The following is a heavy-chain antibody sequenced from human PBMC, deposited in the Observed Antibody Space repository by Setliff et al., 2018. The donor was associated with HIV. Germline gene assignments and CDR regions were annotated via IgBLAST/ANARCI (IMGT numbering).Heavy chain of an antibody. V-gene: IGHV1-69-2*01. Sequence: ASVKVSCKASGYSFTTYFMHWVRQAPGKGLEWMGCVDPEDGETIYAERFRGRISLTVDKSTGTAYMELNRLRSEDTAVYYCGTVRIAVPDDFDFWGQGTLVTVS. CDR3: GTVRIAVPDDFDF. J-gene: IGHJ4*02. CDR1: GYSFTTYF. D-gene: IGHD6-19*01. CDR2: VDPEDGET.